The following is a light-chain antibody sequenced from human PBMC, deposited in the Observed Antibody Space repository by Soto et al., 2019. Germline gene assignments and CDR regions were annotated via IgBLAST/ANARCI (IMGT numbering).Light chain of an antibody. CDR1: QDISNW. J-gene: IGKJ5*01. Sequence: DIQMTQSPSSVSASVGDRVTISCRASQDISNWLAWYQQKPGEAPKFLIYAASNLQSGVPSKFSVSGSGTDFTLTISSLQPADFAVYYCQQARRFPITFGQGTRLEIK. CDR2: AAS. CDR3: QQARRFPIT. V-gene: IGKV1-12*01.